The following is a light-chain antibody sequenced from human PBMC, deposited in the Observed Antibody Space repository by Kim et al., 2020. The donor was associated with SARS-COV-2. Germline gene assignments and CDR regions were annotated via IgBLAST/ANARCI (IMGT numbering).Light chain of an antibody. J-gene: IGKJ2*01. CDR3: QQYKNWPYT. CDR2: GAS. CDR1: QSVTSN. V-gene: IGKV3-15*01. Sequence: EIVMTQSPATLSVSPGERATLSCRASQSVTSNLAWYQQKPGQAPRLLIYGASTRATDIPARFSGSGSGTEFTLTISSLQSEDFAVYYCQQYKNWPYTIAQGNKLEI.